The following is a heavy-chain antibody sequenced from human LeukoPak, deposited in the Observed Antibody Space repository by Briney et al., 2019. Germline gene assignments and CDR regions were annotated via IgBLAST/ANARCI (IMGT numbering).Heavy chain of an antibody. D-gene: IGHD3-16*02. CDR2: VSDSGGST. CDR1: GFTFSSYA. CDR3: AKGEKTRPLGGVIDY. J-gene: IGHJ4*02. Sequence: GGSLRLSCAASGFTFSSYAMSWVRQAPGKGLEWVSAVSDSGGSTYYADSVKGRFTISRDNSKNTLYLQMNSLRAEDTAVYYCAKGEKTRPLGGVIDYWGQGTLVIVSS. V-gene: IGHV3-23*01.